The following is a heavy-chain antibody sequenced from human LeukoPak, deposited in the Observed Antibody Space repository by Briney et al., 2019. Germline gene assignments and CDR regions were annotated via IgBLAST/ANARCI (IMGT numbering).Heavy chain of an antibody. J-gene: IGHJ6*03. CDR1: GFTFSSYS. CDR2: ISSSSSYI. CDR3: ARDWSDTAMVRGYYTDV. V-gene: IGHV3-21*01. Sequence: PGGSLRLSCAASGFTFSSYSMNWVRQAPGKGLEWVSSISSSSSYIYYADSVKGRFTISRDNAKNSLYLQMNSLRAEDTAVYYCARDWSDTAMVRGYYTDVWGKGTTVTVSS. D-gene: IGHD5-18*01.